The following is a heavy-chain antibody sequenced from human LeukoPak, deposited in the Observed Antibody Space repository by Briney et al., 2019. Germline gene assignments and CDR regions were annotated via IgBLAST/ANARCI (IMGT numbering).Heavy chain of an antibody. V-gene: IGHV1-8*03. CDR1: GYTFTSYD. D-gene: IGHD3-3*01. J-gene: IGHJ4*02. CDR3: ARGAEYYAIWRGYAGYSDY. CDR2: MNPNSGNT. Sequence: ASVKVSCKASGYTFTSYDINWVRQATGQGLEWMGWMNPNSGNTGYAQKFQGRVTITRNTSISTAYMELSSLRSEDTAVYFCARGAEYYAIWRGYAGYSDYWGQGIPVTVSS.